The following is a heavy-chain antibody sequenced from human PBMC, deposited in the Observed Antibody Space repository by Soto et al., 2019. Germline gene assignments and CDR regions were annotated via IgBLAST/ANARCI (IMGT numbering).Heavy chain of an antibody. Sequence: EVQLVESGGGLVQPGGSLRLSCAASGFTFSSYCMHWVRQALGKGLVWVSRINNDGRSTRYADSVKGRFTISRDNAKNTLYLQMNSLRAEDAAVYYCVRDVQLQSFDYWGQGTLVTVSS. CDR2: INNDGRST. D-gene: IGHD1-1*01. V-gene: IGHV3-74*01. J-gene: IGHJ4*02. CDR3: VRDVQLQSFDY. CDR1: GFTFSSYC.